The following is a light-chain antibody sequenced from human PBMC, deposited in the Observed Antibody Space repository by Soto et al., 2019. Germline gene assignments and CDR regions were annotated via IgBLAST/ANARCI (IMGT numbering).Light chain of an antibody. CDR1: QSVSSSY. Sequence: EIVLTQSPGTLSLSPGERATLSCRASQSVSSSYLAWYQQKPGQAPRLLIYGALSRATGIPDRFSGSGSGTDFTLTISRLEPEDFAVYYCQQYGSSPWTFGQGTMVEIK. CDR3: QQYGSSPWT. J-gene: IGKJ1*01. V-gene: IGKV3-20*01. CDR2: GAL.